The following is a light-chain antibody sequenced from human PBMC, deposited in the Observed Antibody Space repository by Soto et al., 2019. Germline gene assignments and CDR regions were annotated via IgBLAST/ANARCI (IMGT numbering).Light chain of an antibody. J-gene: IGLJ2*01. CDR3: NSFAGGAHVV. CDR2: DVS. CDR1: SSDVGGYNY. Sequence: QSALTQPASVSGSPGQSITISCTGTSSDVGGYNYVSWYQQHPGKAPKLMIYDVSNRPSGVSNRFSGSKSGNTASLTVSGLQAEDEAVYYCNSFAGGAHVVFGGGTKLTVL. V-gene: IGLV2-14*01.